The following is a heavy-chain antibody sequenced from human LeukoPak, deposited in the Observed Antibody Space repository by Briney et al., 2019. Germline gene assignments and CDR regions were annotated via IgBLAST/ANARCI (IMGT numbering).Heavy chain of an antibody. Sequence: ASVKVSCKVSGYTLTELSMHWVRQAPGKGLEWMGGFDPEDGETIYAQKLQGRVTMTEDTSTDTAYMELSSLRSEDTAVFYCARESPRSGYFYGDDAFDIWGQGTMVTVSS. CDR1: GYTLTELS. V-gene: IGHV1-24*01. J-gene: IGHJ3*02. CDR2: FDPEDGET. D-gene: IGHD3-22*01. CDR3: ARESPRSGYFYGDDAFDI.